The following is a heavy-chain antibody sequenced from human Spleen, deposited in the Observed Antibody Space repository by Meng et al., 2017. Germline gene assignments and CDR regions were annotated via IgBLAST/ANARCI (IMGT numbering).Heavy chain of an antibody. J-gene: IGHJ4*02. CDR1: GGSFSYYY. CDR3: ARGPTTMAHDFDY. V-gene: IGHV4-34*01. Sequence: QGLCHQVVTNLLTPSGHFPPTCVVSGGSFSYYYGSRIRQPPGKGLEWIGEINHSGSTNYNPSLESRATISVDTSQNNLSLKLSSVTAADSAVYYCARGPTTMAHDFDYWGQGTLVTVSS. CDR2: INHSGST. D-gene: IGHD4-11*01.